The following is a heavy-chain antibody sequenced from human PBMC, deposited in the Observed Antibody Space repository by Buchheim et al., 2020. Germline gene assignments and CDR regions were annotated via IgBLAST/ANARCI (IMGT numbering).Heavy chain of an antibody. CDR1: GGTFSSYA. J-gene: IGHJ5*02. V-gene: IGHV1-69*04. Sequence: QVQLVQSGAEGKKPGSSVKVSCKASGGTFSSYAISWVRQAPGEGLEWMGRIIPILGIANYAQKFKGRVTITADKATSTAYMGLSSLRSEDTAVYYCARGPSGRSNWFDPWGQGTL. D-gene: IGHD1-26*01. CDR3: ARGPSGRSNWFDP. CDR2: IIPILGIA.